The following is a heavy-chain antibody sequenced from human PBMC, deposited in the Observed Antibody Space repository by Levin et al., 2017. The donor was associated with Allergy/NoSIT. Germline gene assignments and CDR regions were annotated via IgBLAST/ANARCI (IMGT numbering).Heavy chain of an antibody. CDR1: GFTFSDAY. D-gene: IGHD5-18*01. CDR3: TTGTWIQLWLADY. J-gene: IGHJ4*02. CDR2: IKSKSDGGMT. Sequence: PGESLKISCAASGFTFSDAYTSWVRQAPGKGLEWVGHIKSKSDGGMTDYAAPVKGRFTISRDDSKNTLYLQMNSLKTEDTAVYYCTTGTWIQLWLADYWGQGTLVTVSS. V-gene: IGHV3-15*01.